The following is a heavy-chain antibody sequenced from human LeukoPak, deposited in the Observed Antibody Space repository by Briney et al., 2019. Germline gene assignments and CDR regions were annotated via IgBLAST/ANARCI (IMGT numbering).Heavy chain of an antibody. J-gene: IGHJ4*02. CDR3: ARAYNSHFDY. CDR2: IKSDGSST. V-gene: IGHV3-74*01. CDR1: GFTFSSYW. Sequence: TAGSLRLSCAASGFTFSSYWMHWVRQAPGKGLVCVSRIKSDGSSTSYADSVKGRFTISRDDVKTTLYPQMNSLRAEDTAVYYCARAYNSHFDYWGQGALVTVSS. D-gene: IGHD1-1*01.